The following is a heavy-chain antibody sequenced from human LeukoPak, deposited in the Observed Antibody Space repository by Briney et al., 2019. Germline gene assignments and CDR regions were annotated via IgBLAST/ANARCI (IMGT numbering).Heavy chain of an antibody. Sequence: SGPTLVNLSQTLTLTCTFSGFSLSTSGVGVGWIRQPPGKALEWLALIYWDDDKRYSPSLKSRLTITKDTSKNQVVLTMTNMDPVDTATYYCAHRPETYYYGSGSYKGGDWFDPWGQGTLVTVSS. V-gene: IGHV2-5*02. CDR2: IYWDDDK. CDR1: GFSLSTSGVG. D-gene: IGHD3-10*01. CDR3: AHRPETYYYGSGSYKGGDWFDP. J-gene: IGHJ5*02.